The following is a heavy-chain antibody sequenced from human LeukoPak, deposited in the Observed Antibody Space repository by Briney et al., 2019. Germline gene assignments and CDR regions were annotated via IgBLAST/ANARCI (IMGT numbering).Heavy chain of an antibody. CDR3: GTNWSDFGY. J-gene: IGHJ4*02. CDR1: GYSISSGPY. D-gene: IGHD3-3*01. CDR2: IYLGETT. V-gene: IGHV4-38-2*02. Sequence: PSETLSLTCTVSGYSISSGPYWGWIRQPPGKGLEWVGSIYLGETTYYNPSLKTRLTISVDRSKNQFFLKLSSVTAADTAVYYCGTNWSDFGYWGQGILVTVSS.